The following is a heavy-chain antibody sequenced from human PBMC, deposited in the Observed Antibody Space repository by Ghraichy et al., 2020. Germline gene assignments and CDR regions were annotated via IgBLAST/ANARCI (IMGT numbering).Heavy chain of an antibody. D-gene: IGHD1-26*01. J-gene: IGHJ4*02. Sequence: GGSLRLSCAASGFTFSSYGMHWVRQAPGKGLEWVAVISYDGSTRYHGDSVRGRFTISRDNSKNTLYLQMNSLRTEDTAVYYCAKAALYSGTYGYFDYWGPGTLVTVSS. CDR2: ISYDGSTR. V-gene: IGHV3-30*18. CDR1: GFTFSSYG. CDR3: AKAALYSGTYGYFDY.